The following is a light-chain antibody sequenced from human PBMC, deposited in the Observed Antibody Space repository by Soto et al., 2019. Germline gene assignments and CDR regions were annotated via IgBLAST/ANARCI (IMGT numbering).Light chain of an antibody. J-gene: IGKJ4*01. V-gene: IGKV3D-15*01. Sequence: EIVMTQSPATLSVSPGDRVTLSCRASQTIDNNLAWYQQRPGQPPRLLIYGASTRANGIPARFSGSGSGTEFTLTISSLQSEDFAVYCCQQYNNWHPLTFGGGTKVEIK. CDR1: QTIDNN. CDR2: GAS. CDR3: QQYNNWHPLT.